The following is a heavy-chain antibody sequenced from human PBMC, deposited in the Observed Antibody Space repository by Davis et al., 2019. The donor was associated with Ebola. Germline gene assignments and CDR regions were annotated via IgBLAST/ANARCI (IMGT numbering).Heavy chain of an antibody. V-gene: IGHV1-18*01. Sequence: ASVKVSCKTSGYSFNNYGITWVRQAPGQGLEWLGWVSAYDGRTVYAQKFQDRVTLTIDTSTGACYMEMKSLRSDDTALYYCARTWDERADFDYWGQGTLVTVSS. J-gene: IGHJ4*02. CDR2: VSAYDGRT. CDR1: GYSFNNYG. D-gene: IGHD1-26*01. CDR3: ARTWDERADFDY.